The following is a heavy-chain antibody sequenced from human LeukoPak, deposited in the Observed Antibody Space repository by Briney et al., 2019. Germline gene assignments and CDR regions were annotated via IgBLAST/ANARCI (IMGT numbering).Heavy chain of an antibody. CDR1: GYTFTSYD. V-gene: IGHV1-2*02. J-gene: IGHJ5*02. CDR2: IRGYNGNT. Sequence: ASVKVSCKASGYTFTSYDINWVRQATGQGLEWMGWIRGYNGNTNYAQKFQGRVTMTRDTSISTAYMELSRLRSDDTAVYYCARDLYNWFDPWGQGTLVTVSS. CDR3: ARDLYNWFDP.